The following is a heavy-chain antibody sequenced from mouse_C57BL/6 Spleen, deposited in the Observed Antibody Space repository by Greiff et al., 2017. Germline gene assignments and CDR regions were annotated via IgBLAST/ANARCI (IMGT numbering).Heavy chain of an antibody. CDR1: GYTFTSYW. J-gene: IGHJ4*01. CDR3: ARYPGEGAMDY. D-gene: IGHD2-13*01. CDR2: IDPSDSYI. V-gene: IGHV1-50*01. Sequence: QVQLQQSGAELVKPGASVKLSCKASGYTFTSYWMQWVKQRPGQGLEWIGEIDPSDSYINYNQKFKGKATLTVDTSSSTAYMQLSSLTSEDSAGYYGARYPGEGAMDYWGQGTSVTVSS.